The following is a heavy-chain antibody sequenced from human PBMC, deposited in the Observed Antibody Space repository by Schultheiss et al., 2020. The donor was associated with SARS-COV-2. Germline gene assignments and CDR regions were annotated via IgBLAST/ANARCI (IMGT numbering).Heavy chain of an antibody. J-gene: IGHJ4*02. V-gene: IGHV4-34*01. CDR3: ARGQAAIVVVVAASYFDY. D-gene: IGHD2-15*01. CDR1: GGSIRSYY. CDR2: INHSGST. Sequence: SQTLSLTCSVSGGSIRSYYWSWIRQPPGKGLEWIGEINHSGSTNYNPSLKSRVTISVDTSKNQFSLKLSSVTAADTAVYYCARGQAAIVVVVAASYFDYWGQGTLVTVSS.